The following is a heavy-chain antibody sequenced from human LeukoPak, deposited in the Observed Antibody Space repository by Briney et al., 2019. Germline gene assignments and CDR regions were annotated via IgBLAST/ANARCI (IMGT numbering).Heavy chain of an antibody. CDR3: TRDHCSYINCYEDYYYGMDV. CDR1: GYIFTGYY. D-gene: IGHD2-2*01. V-gene: IGHV1-2*02. CDR2: INPDTGAT. J-gene: IGHJ6*02. Sequence: ASVKVSCKASGYIFTGYYIHWVRQAPGQGLEWMGWINPDTGATDIAQKFQGRVTMTRDTSISAAYMELSRLRSDDTAVYYCTRDHCSYINCYEDYYYGMDVWGQGTTVTVSS.